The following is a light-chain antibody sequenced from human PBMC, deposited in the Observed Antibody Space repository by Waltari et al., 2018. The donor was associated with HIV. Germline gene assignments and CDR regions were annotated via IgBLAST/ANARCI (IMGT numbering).Light chain of an antibody. CDR1: QSISSN. CDR3: QKYNDWRT. J-gene: IGKJ1*01. Sequence: EIVLTQSPATLSVSPGERATLSCRASQSISSNLVWYQQKPGQAPRLLVYGASTRATGIPARFSGSGSGTEFILTSSSLQSEDFAIYYGQKYNDWRTFGQGTKVEIK. V-gene: IGKV3-15*01. CDR2: GAS.